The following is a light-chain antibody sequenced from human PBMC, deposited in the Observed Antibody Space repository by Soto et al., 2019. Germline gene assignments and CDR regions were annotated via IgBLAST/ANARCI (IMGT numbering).Light chain of an antibody. CDR3: SSYTSSSTRV. CDR1: SSDVGGYNY. V-gene: IGLV2-14*01. CDR2: DGS. Sequence: QSALTKPASVSGSPGQSITISCTGTSSDVGGYNYVSWYQQHPGKAPKLMIYDGSNRPSGVSNRFSGSKSGNTASLTISGLQAEDGADYYCSSYTSSSTRVFVGGTTLPVL. J-gene: IGLJ2*01.